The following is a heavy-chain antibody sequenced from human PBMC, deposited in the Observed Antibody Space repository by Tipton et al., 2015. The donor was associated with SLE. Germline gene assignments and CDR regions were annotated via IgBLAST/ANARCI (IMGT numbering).Heavy chain of an antibody. CDR1: GGSISSHY. D-gene: IGHD2-2*01. V-gene: IGHV4-59*08. CDR3: ASTRTSVDWYFDL. J-gene: IGHJ2*01. Sequence: TLSLTCIVSGGSISSHYWSWIRQPPGKGLEWIGNIYYSGSTNYNPSLKSRVTISVDTSKNQFSLKLSSVTAADTAVYYCASTRTSVDWYFDLWGRGTLVTVSS. CDR2: IYYSGST.